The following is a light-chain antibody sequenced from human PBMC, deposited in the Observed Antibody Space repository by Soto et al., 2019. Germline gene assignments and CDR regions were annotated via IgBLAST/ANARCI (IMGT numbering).Light chain of an antibody. CDR2: DAS. J-gene: IGKJ2*01. Sequence: EIVLTQSPATLSLSPGERATLSCRASQSVSSYLAWYQQKPGQAPRLLIYDASNRATGIPARFSGSGSGTDVTLPISSIEPEDFAVYYCQQRSNWPLYTFGQGTKLEIK. CDR3: QQRSNWPLYT. V-gene: IGKV3-11*01. CDR1: QSVSSY.